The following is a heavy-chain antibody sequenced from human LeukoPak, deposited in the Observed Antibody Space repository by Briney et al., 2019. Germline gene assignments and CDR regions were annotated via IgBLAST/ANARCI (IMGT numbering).Heavy chain of an antibody. CDR1: GFSFGTYA. Sequence: PGGSLRLSCAASGFSFGTYAMTWVRQAPGKGLECVSTVSGSGGNTYYTDSVKGRFTISRDNSKNTRFLQMSSLRAEDTALYYCTKGGVVSAFGYWGQGVLVTVSS. CDR2: VSGSGGNT. CDR3: TKGGVVSAFGY. D-gene: IGHD3-22*01. V-gene: IGHV3-23*01. J-gene: IGHJ4*02.